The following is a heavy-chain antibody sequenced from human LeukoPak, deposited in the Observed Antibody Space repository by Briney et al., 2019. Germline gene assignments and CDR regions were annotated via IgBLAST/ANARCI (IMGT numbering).Heavy chain of an antibody. CDR3: ASYDSSGYGLDAFDI. CDR1: GGSISSGDYY. CDR2: IYYSGST. V-gene: IGHV4-30-4*01. D-gene: IGHD3-22*01. Sequence: SQTLSLTCTVSGGSISSGDYYWSWIRQPPGKGLEWIGYIYYSGSTYYNPSLKSRVTISVDTSKNQFSLKLSSVTAADTAVYYCASYDSSGYGLDAFDIWGQGTMVTVSS. J-gene: IGHJ3*02.